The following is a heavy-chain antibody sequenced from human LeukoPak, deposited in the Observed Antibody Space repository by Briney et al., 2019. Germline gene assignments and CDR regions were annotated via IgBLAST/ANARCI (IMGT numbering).Heavy chain of an antibody. CDR2: INTNTGNP. Sequence: GASVKVSCKASGYTFTSYAMNWVRQAPGQGLEWMGWINTNTGNPTYAQGFTGRFVFSLDTSVSTAYLQISSLKAEDTAVYCCARDLAAAYYYYGMDVWGQGTTVTVSS. D-gene: IGHD6-13*01. J-gene: IGHJ6*02. CDR3: ARDLAAAYYYYGMDV. V-gene: IGHV7-4-1*02. CDR1: GYTFTSYA.